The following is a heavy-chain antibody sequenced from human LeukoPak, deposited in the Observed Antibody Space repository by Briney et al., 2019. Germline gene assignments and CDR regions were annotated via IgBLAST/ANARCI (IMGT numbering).Heavy chain of an antibody. Sequence: GRSLRLSCAASGFTFDDYAMHWVRQAPGKGLEWVSGISWNSGSIGYADSVKGRFTISRDNAKNSLYLQMNSLRAEDTALYYCAKGPIFSSWSNFYHYGMDVWGQGTTVTVSS. V-gene: IGHV3-9*01. CDR2: ISWNSGSI. CDR1: GFTFDDYA. D-gene: IGHD6-13*01. CDR3: AKGPIFSSWSNFYHYGMDV. J-gene: IGHJ6*02.